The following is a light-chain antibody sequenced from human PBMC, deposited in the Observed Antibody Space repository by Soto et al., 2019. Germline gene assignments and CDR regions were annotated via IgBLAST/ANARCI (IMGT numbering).Light chain of an antibody. J-gene: IGKJ1*01. Sequence: DIQMTQSPSTLSASVGDRVTITCRASQSISSWLAWYQQKPGKAPKLLIYKASSLESGVPSRFSGSGSGTEFTLTISSLQPDDFANSYCQQYNSYSWTFGQGTKVEIK. CDR1: QSISSW. CDR3: QQYNSYSWT. CDR2: KAS. V-gene: IGKV1-5*03.